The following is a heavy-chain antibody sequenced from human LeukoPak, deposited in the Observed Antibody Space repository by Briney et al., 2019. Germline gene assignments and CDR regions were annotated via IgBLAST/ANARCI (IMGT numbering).Heavy chain of an antibody. J-gene: IGHJ5*02. CDR3: ARVPLSGWFDP. V-gene: IGHV4-34*01. D-gene: IGHD2/OR15-2a*01. CDR1: GGAFRGYG. CDR2: INHSGST. Sequence: PSETLSLTCAVDGGAFRGYGWRWIRQPPGKGLEWIGEINHSGSTNYNPSLKSRVTISVDTSKNQFSLKLSSVTAADTAVYYCARVPLSGWFDPWGQGTLVTVSS.